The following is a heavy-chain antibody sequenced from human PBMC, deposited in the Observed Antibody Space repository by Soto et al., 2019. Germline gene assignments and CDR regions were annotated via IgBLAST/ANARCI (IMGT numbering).Heavy chain of an antibody. D-gene: IGHD3-16*01. Sequence: QVQLQQWGAGLLKPSETLSLTCAVYGGSLSGYYWSWIRQPPGKGLEWIGEINHSGSTNYNPSLKSRVTISVDTSKNQFSLKLSSVTAADTAVYYCARGGDDYTYFGADFDYWGQGTLVTVSS. CDR1: GGSLSGYY. J-gene: IGHJ4*02. CDR3: ARGGDDYTYFGADFDY. V-gene: IGHV4-34*01. CDR2: INHSGST.